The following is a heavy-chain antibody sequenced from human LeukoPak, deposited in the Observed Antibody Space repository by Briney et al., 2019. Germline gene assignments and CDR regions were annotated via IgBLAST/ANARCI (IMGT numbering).Heavy chain of an antibody. CDR3: ARHLLSGNYYYYHMDV. CDR1: GGSVSNNY. CDR2: MYYSGGS. D-gene: IGHD3-10*01. J-gene: IGHJ6*04. V-gene: IGHV4-39*01. Sequence: PSETLSLTCSVSGGSVSNNYWGWIRQPPEKGLEWIGAMYYSGGSTYNPSLKTRVTISVDTSKNQFSPRLTSVTAADTAVYYCARHLLSGNYYYYHMDVWGRGTTVTVSS.